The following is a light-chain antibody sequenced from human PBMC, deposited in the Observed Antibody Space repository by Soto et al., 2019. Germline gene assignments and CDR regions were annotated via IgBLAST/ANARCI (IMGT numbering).Light chain of an antibody. Sequence: QSVLTQPPSASWSPGQSFTISCTGTSSDVGGYNYVSWYQQHPGKAPKLMIYEVSKRPSGVPDRFSGSKSGNTASLTVSGLQAEDEADYYCSSYAGSDNHVFGTGTKVTVL. CDR2: EVS. V-gene: IGLV2-8*01. J-gene: IGLJ1*01. CDR1: SSDVGGYNY. CDR3: SSYAGSDNHV.